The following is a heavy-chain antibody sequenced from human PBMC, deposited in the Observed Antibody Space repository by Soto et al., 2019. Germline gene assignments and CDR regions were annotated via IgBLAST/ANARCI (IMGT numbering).Heavy chain of an antibody. Sequence: SETLSLTCTVSGGSISSGGYYWSWIRQHPGKGLEWIGYIYYSGSTYYNPSPKSRVTISVDTSKSQFSLKLSSVTAADTAVYYCARLSYDSSGYYYIQGYYFDYWGQGTLVTVSS. D-gene: IGHD3-22*01. J-gene: IGHJ4*02. CDR1: GGSISSGGYY. V-gene: IGHV4-31*03. CDR3: ARLSYDSSGYYYIQGYYFDY. CDR2: IYYSGST.